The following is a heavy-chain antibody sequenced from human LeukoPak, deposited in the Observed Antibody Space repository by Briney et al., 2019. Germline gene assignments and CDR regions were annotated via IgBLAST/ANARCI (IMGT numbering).Heavy chain of an antibody. CDR2: INHSGST. Sequence: SETLSLTCAVYGGSFSGYYWSWIRQPPGKGLEWIGEINHSGSTNYNPSLKSRVTISVDTSKNQFSLKLSSVTAADTAVYYCARRDIVVVPAASTFVAVYFDYWGQGTLVTVSS. J-gene: IGHJ4*02. V-gene: IGHV4-34*01. CDR3: ARRDIVVVPAASTFVAVYFDY. CDR1: GGSFSGYY. D-gene: IGHD2-2*01.